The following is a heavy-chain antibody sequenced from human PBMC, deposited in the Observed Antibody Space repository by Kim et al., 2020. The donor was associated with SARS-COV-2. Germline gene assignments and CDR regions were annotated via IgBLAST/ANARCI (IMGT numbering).Heavy chain of an antibody. CDR2: ISYDGSNK. CDR1: GFTFSSYA. CDR3: ARGENDYGDYVRAAFDI. J-gene: IGHJ3*02. V-gene: IGHV3-30*04. D-gene: IGHD4-17*01. Sequence: GGSLRLSCAASGFTFSSYAMHWVRQAPGKGLEWVAVISYDGSNKYYADSVKGRFTISRDNSKNTLYLQMNSLRAEDTAVYYCARGENDYGDYVRAAFDI.